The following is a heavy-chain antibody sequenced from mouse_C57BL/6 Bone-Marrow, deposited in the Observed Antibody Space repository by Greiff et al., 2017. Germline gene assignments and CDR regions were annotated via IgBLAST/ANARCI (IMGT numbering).Heavy chain of an antibody. CDR1: GYTFTCYW. CDR2: IYPGSGST. V-gene: IGHV1-55*01. D-gene: IGHD2-3*01. CDR3: ARTTLDGYPWYFDV. J-gene: IGHJ1*03. Sequence: QVQLKQPGAELVKPGASVKMSCKASGYTFTCYWITWVKQRPGHGLEWIGDIYPGSGSTNYNEKFKSKATLTVDTSSSTAYMHLSSLTSEDSAVYYWARTTLDGYPWYFDVWGTGTLVTVSS.